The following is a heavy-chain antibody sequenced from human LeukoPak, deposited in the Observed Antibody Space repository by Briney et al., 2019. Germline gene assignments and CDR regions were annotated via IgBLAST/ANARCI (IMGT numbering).Heavy chain of an antibody. J-gene: IGHJ4*02. Sequence: SETLSLTCTVSGGSISSSSYYWGWIRQPPGKGREWIGSIYYSGSTYYNPSLKSRVTISVDTSKNQFSLKLSSVTAADTAVYYCASRGGDGEDDYWGQGTLVTVSS. CDR2: IYYSGST. CDR3: ASRGGDGEDDY. CDR1: GGSISSSSYY. D-gene: IGHD3-10*01. V-gene: IGHV4-39*01.